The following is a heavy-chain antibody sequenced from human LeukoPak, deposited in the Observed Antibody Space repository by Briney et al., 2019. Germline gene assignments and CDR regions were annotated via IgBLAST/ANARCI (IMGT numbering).Heavy chain of an antibody. V-gene: IGHV3-48*03. J-gene: IGHJ4*02. CDR1: GFTFSSYE. D-gene: IGHD6-19*01. CDR3: ARETAVAGFDY. Sequence: GGSLRLSCAASGFTFSSYEMNWVRQAPGKGLEWVSYISSSGSSIYYADSVKGRFTISRDNAKNSLYLQMNSLRAEDTAVYYCARETAVAGFDYWGQGTLVTVSS. CDR2: ISSSGSSI.